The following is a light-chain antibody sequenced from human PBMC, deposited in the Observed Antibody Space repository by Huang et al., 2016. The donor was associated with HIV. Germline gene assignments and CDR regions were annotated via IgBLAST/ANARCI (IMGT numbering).Light chain of an antibody. CDR3: QQYDNPSLT. V-gene: IGKV1-33*01. CDR2: DAS. CDR1: QDISNY. J-gene: IGKJ4*01. Sequence: DIQMTQSPSSLSASVGDRVTITCQASQDISNYLNWYQQEPGRAPKLLIYDASNLETGVPSRFSGSGSGTDFTFTISSLQPEDIATYYCQQYDNPSLTFGGGT.